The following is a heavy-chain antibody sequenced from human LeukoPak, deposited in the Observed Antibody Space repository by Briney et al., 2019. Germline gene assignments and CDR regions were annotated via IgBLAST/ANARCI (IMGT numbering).Heavy chain of an antibody. CDR3: ARLGRQDYGSGSYYFDY. CDR2: IYYSGST. V-gene: IGHV4-39*01. CDR1: GGSISSSSYY. Sequence: PSETLSLTCTVSGGSISSSSYYWGWIRQPPGKGLEWIGSIYYSGSTYYNPSLKSRVTISVDTSKNQFSLKLSSVTAADTAVYYCARLGRQDYGSGSYYFDYWGQGTLVTVSS. D-gene: IGHD3-10*01. J-gene: IGHJ4*02.